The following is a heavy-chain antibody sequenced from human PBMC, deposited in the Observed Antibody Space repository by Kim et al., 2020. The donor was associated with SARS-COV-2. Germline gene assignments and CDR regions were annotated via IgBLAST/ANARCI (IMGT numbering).Heavy chain of an antibody. CDR1: GFTFSSYG. J-gene: IGHJ6*02. D-gene: IGHD5-12*01. CDR2: ISYDGSNK. CDR3: ANWSGYDYKLYGMDV. Sequence: GGSLRLSCAASGFTFSSYGMHWVRQAPGKGLEWVAVISYDGSNKYYADSVKGRFTISRDNSKNTLYLQMNSLRAEDTAVYYCANWSGYDYKLYGMDVWGQGTTVTVSS. V-gene: IGHV3-30*18.